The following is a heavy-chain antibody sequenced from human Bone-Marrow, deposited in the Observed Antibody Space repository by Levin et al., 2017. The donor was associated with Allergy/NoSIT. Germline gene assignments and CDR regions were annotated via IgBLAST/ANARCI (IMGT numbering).Heavy chain of an antibody. Sequence: PSETLSLTCTVSGGSISSSSYYWGWIRQPPGKGLEWIGSIYYSGSTYYNPSLKSRVTISVDTSKNQFSLKLSSVTAADTAVDYCARGLARSSSRGDYYYGMDVWGQGTTVTVSS. J-gene: IGHJ6*02. V-gene: IGHV4-39*07. CDR3: ARGLARSSSRGDYYYGMDV. CDR1: GGSISSSSYY. CDR2: IYYSGST. D-gene: IGHD6-6*01.